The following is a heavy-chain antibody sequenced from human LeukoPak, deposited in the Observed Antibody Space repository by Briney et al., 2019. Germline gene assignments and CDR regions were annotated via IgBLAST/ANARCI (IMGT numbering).Heavy chain of an antibody. CDR3: ARVGIGEAYGSSWFP. Sequence: SQTLSLTCTVSGGSISSGSYYWSWIRQPPGKGLEWIGYIYYSGSTNYNPSLKSRVTISVDTSKNQFSLKLSSVTAADTAVYYCARVGIGEAYGSSWFPWGQGTLVTVSS. D-gene: IGHD6-13*01. V-gene: IGHV4-61*01. CDR1: GGSISSGSYY. J-gene: IGHJ5*02. CDR2: IYYSGST.